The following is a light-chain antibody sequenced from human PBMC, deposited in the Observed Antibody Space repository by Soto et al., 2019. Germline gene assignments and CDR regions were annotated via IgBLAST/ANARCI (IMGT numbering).Light chain of an antibody. J-gene: IGKJ5*01. V-gene: IGKV3-15*01. CDR1: QSVNSN. CDR2: GIS. CDR3: QKYSKWPIT. Sequence: EMVMTQSPAILSVSPGESATLSCRASQSVNSNYLAWYQQHPGQPPRLLIYGISTRATGIPARFSGSGSGTEFSLTISSLQSEDFAVYSCQKYSKWPITFGQGTRLEIK.